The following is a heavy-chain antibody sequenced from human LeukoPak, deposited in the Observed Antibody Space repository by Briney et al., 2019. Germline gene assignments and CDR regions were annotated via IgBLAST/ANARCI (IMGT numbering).Heavy chain of an antibody. J-gene: IGHJ4*02. CDR3: VRKGAVPILYYFDY. D-gene: IGHD6-19*01. V-gene: IGHV3-23*01. CDR1: GFTFSSYA. Sequence: GGSLRLSCAASGFTFSSYAMSWVRQAPGKGLEWVLAISGSGGSTYYADSVKGRFTISRDNSKNTLYLQMNSLRAEDTAVYYCVRKGAVPILYYFDYWGQGTLVTVSS. CDR2: ISGSGGST.